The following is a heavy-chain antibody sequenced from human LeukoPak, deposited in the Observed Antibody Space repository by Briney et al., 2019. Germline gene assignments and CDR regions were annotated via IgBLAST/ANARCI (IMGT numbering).Heavy chain of an antibody. J-gene: IGHJ5*02. CDR3: AGVGAPNWFDP. CDR2: ISAYNGNT. D-gene: IGHD1-26*01. CDR1: GYTFTSYG. Sequence: ASVKVSCKASGYTFTSYGISWVRQAPGQGLEWMGWISAYNGNTNYAQKLQGRVTMTTDTSTSTDYMELRSLRSDDTAVYYCAGVGAPNWFDPWGRGTLVTVSS. V-gene: IGHV1-18*01.